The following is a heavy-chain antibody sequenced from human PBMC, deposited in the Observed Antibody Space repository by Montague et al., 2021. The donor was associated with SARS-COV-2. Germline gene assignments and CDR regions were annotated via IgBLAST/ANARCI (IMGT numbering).Heavy chain of an antibody. Sequence: ETLSLTCTVSGDSISYRSYYWGWIRQPPGKGLEWVSSITGNGGXTYDADSVKGRFTISRDNSKSTLYLQMNSLRAADTAIYYCARGASYFYDNSAYYSEYFQHWGQGTLVAVSS. CDR2: ITGNGGXT. J-gene: IGHJ1*01. D-gene: IGHD3-22*01. V-gene: IGHV3-23*01. CDR1: GDSISYRSYY. CDR3: ARGASYFYDNSAYYSEYFQH.